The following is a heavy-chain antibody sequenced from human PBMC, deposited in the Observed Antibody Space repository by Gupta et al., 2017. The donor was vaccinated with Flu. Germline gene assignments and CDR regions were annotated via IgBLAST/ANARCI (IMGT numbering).Heavy chain of an antibody. Sequence: QVQLQQWGAGLLTPSETRSLTCAVYGGSFSGYSWSWIRQPPGKGLEWIGEINHSGNPNSHRTLPRPVIILVDTSKHQGSWKLLCFHVGDNHLHHHAWGAGESCGCLLLYYSYG. V-gene: IGHV4-34*01. CDR1: GGSFSGYS. CDR3: AWGAGESCGCLLLYYSYG. J-gene: IGHJ6*01. D-gene: IGHD5-18*01. CDR2: INHSGNP.